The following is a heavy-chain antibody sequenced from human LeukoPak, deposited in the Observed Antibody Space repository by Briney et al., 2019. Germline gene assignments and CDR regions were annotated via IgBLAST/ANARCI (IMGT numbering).Heavy chain of an antibody. CDR2: ISTYNYNT. CDR3: ARLVDTTMALPDY. J-gene: IGHJ4*02. D-gene: IGHD5-18*01. CDR1: GYTFLSYG. Sequence: GASVKVSCKTSGYTFLSYGVSWVRQAPGQRLEWMGWISTYNYNTNYAQKFRGRVTMTTDTSTSTVYMELRSLRSDDTAIYYCARLVDTTMALPDYWGQGTLVTVSS. V-gene: IGHV1-18*01.